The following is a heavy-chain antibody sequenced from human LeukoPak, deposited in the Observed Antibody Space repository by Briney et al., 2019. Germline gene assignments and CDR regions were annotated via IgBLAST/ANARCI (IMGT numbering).Heavy chain of an antibody. J-gene: IGHJ4*02. CDR1: GYTFTSYA. Sequence: ASVKVSCKASGYTFTSYAMHWVRQAPGQRLEWMGWINAGNGNTKYSQKFQGRVTITRDTSAGTAYMELSSLRSEDTAVYYCARSVITMVRGVISYWGQGTLVTVSS. V-gene: IGHV1-3*01. CDR2: INAGNGNT. CDR3: ARSVITMVRGVISY. D-gene: IGHD3-10*01.